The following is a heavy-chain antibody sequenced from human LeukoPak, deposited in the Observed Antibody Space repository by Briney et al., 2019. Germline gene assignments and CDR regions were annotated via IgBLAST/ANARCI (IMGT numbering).Heavy chain of an antibody. D-gene: IGHD1-26*01. CDR1: GYTFTIYY. Sequence: GASVKVSCKASGYTFTIYYMHWVRQAPGQGLEWMGRINPKSGGTNHAQKFQGRVTMTRDTSISTAYMELSSLRSDDTAVYFCARETYNGRYYYFDYWGQGTLVTVSS. CDR2: INPKSGGT. V-gene: IGHV1-2*06. J-gene: IGHJ4*02. CDR3: ARETYNGRYYYFDY.